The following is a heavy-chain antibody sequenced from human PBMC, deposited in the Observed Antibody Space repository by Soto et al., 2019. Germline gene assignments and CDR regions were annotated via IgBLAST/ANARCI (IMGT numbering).Heavy chain of an antibody. Sequence: PSETLSLTCAGSGGSISSCGYSWSWIRQPPGKGLEWIGYIYHSGSTYYNPSLKSRVTISVDTSKNQFSLKLSSVTAADTAVYYCARDSNWNYGRGFDYWGQGTLVTVSS. CDR1: GGSISSCGYS. J-gene: IGHJ4*02. V-gene: IGHV4-30-2*01. CDR2: IYHSGST. CDR3: ARDSNWNYGRGFDY. D-gene: IGHD1-7*01.